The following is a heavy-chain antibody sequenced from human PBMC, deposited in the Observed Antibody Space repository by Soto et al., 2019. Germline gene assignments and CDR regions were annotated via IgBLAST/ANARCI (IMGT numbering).Heavy chain of an antibody. CDR1: GGSIRSNNW. Sequence: QVQLQESGPGLVKPSGTLSLTCAVSGGSIRSNNWWSWVRQPPGKGLEWIGEIFQSESTNYNPSLKTRVTITVDHSKSQFSRKLSSVTASDTAVYYCARVYSGSYSDYWGQGTLVTVSS. J-gene: IGHJ4*02. CDR2: IFQSEST. V-gene: IGHV4-4*02. D-gene: IGHD1-26*01. CDR3: ARVYSGSYSDY.